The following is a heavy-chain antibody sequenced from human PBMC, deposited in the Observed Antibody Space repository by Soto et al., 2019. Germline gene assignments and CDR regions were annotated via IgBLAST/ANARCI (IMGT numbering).Heavy chain of an antibody. CDR1: GYKFTNYW. J-gene: IGHJ4*02. Sequence: GESLKISCNDSGYKFTNYWIGWVRQMPGKGLEWMGIIHVGTSDIKYSPSFQGQVTISSDKSINTAYLQWTSLKASDTAMYFCALSVHGLQYFAYWGQGTLVTVSS. CDR2: IHVGTSDI. CDR3: ALSVHGLQYFAY. V-gene: IGHV5-51*01. D-gene: IGHD1-1*01.